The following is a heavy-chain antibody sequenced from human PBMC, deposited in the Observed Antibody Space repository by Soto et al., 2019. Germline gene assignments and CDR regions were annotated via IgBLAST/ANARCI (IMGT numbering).Heavy chain of an antibody. V-gene: IGHV4-31*03. CDR2: IYYSGST. Sequence: SETLSLTCTVSGGAISSGGYYWSWIRQHPGKGLEWIGYIYYSGSTYYNPSLKSRVTISVDTSKNQFSLKLSSVTAADTAVYYCARVSTYNWFDPWGQGTLVTVSS. CDR3: ARVSTYNWFDP. J-gene: IGHJ5*02. CDR1: GGAISSGGYY.